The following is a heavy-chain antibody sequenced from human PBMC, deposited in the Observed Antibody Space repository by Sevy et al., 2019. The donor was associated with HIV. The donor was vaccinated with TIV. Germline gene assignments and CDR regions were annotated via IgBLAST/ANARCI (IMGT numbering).Heavy chain of an antibody. J-gene: IGHJ4*02. D-gene: IGHD3-22*01. Sequence: GGSLRLSCVASGFPFNYYAMNWVRQVPGKGLEWILYINSDSDTMYYGDSVKGRFTISRDNAKNSLYLQMNSLRDEDTVVYYCARERGTYYDTSGYPYLLEAGFDYWGQGTLVTVSS. V-gene: IGHV3-48*02. CDR2: INSDSDTM. CDR3: ARERGTYYDTSGYPYLLEAGFDY. CDR1: GFPFNYYA.